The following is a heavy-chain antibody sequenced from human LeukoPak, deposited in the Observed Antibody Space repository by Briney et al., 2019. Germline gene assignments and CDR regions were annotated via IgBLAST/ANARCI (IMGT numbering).Heavy chain of an antibody. Sequence: ASVRVSCTTSGHSFTSYAITWVRQAPGQGLEWMGWISPYTGHTNYAQKFWGRITMTADISTRTVNMDLTSLRSDDTAAHYCARGQVDPAMIIGGWFDLWGQGTLVIVSS. CDR2: ISPYTGHT. J-gene: IGHJ5*02. V-gene: IGHV1-18*01. CDR1: GHSFTSYA. D-gene: IGHD5-18*01. CDR3: ARGQVDPAMIIGGWFDL.